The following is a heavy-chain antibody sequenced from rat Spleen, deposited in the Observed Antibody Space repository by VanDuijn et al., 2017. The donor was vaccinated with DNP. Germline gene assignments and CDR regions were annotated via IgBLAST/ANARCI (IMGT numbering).Heavy chain of an antibody. V-gene: IGHV2S12*01. CDR2: MSSGGST. D-gene: IGHD1-11*01. Sequence: QVQLKESGPGLVQPSQTLSLTCTVSGFSLANYHVHWVRQPPGKGLEWIAAMSSGGSTYYNSALKSRLSISRDTSKSQVFLKMNSLQTEDTGTYYCATNYGGYSAPDYWGQGVMVTVSS. CDR3: ATNYGGYSAPDY. J-gene: IGHJ2*01. CDR1: GFSLANYH.